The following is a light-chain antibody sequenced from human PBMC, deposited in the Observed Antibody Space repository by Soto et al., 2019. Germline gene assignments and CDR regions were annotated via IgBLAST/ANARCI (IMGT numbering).Light chain of an antibody. Sequence: PGARATLSCRASQSVNSYLAWYQQKPGQAPRLLIYDSSNRATGVPARFSGSGSGTDFTLTISSLEPEDFAVYYCQHRSSWPVTFGQGTRLEIK. V-gene: IGKV3-11*01. CDR1: QSVNSY. CDR2: DSS. J-gene: IGKJ5*01. CDR3: QHRSSWPVT.